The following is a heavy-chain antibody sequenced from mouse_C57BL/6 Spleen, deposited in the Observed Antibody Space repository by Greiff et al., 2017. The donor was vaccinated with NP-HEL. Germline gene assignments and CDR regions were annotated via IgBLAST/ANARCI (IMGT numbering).Heavy chain of an antibody. CDR3: TVYGNYDYAMDY. Sequence: EVKLEESGGGLVQPGGSMKLSCAASGFTFSDAWMDWVRQSPEKGLEWVAEIRNKANNHATYYAESVKGRFTISRDDSKSSVYLQMNSLRAEDTGIYYWTVYGNYDYAMDYWGQGTSVTVSS. CDR2: IRNKANNHAT. D-gene: IGHD2-1*01. J-gene: IGHJ4*01. V-gene: IGHV6-6*01. CDR1: GFTFSDAW.